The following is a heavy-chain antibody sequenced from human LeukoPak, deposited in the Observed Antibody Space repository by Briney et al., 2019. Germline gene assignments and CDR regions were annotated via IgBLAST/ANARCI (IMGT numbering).Heavy chain of an antibody. J-gene: IGHJ4*02. Sequence: ETLSLTCTVSGGSISSYYWSWIRQPAGKGLEWIGRIHTSGGTNYNPSLKSRVTMSVDTSKNQFSLKVTSVTAADTAVYYCARAWQWLPLDSWGQGTLVTVSS. D-gene: IGHD6-19*01. CDR3: ARAWQWLPLDS. CDR2: IHTSGGT. CDR1: GGSISSYY. V-gene: IGHV4-4*07.